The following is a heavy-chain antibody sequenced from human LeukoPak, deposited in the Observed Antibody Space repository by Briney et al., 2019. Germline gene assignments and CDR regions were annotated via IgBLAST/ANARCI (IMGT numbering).Heavy chain of an antibody. CDR3: ARDRGGLAYYYDSNGPAWYFDL. J-gene: IGHJ2*01. CDR2: IYYSGST. D-gene: IGHD3-22*01. Sequence: SQTLSLTCTVSGGSISSGGYYWSWIRQHPGKGLEWIGYIYYSGSTYYNPSLKSRVTISVDTSKNQFSLKLSSVTAADTAVYYCARDRGGLAYYYDSNGPAWYFDLWGRGTLVTVSS. V-gene: IGHV4-31*03. CDR1: GGSISSGGYY.